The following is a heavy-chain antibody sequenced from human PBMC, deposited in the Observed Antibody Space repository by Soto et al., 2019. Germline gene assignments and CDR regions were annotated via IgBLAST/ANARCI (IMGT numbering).Heavy chain of an antibody. CDR2: IWYDGSNK. J-gene: IGHJ5*02. CDR1: GFTFSSYG. Sequence: QVPLVESGGGVVQPGRSLRLSCAASGFTFSSYGMHWVRQAPGKGLEWVAVIWYDGSNKYYADSVKGRFTISRDNSKNTLYLQMNSLRAEDTAVYYCARENWAHNWFDPWGQGTLVTVSS. V-gene: IGHV3-33*01. CDR3: ARENWAHNWFDP. D-gene: IGHD7-27*01.